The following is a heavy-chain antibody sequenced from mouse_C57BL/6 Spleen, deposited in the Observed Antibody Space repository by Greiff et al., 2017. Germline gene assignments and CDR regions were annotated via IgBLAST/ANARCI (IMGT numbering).Heavy chain of an antibody. J-gene: IGHJ2*01. D-gene: IGHD3-3*01. CDR1: GFTFSSYA. Sequence: EVKLEESGGGLVKPGGSLKLSCAASGFTFSSYAMSWVRQTPETRLEWVATISDGVSYTYYPDNVKGRFPISRDNAKNNLYLQMSHLKSEDTAMYYCARGLYYFDYWGQGTTLTVSS. CDR3: ARGLYYFDY. V-gene: IGHV5-4*03. CDR2: ISDGVSYT.